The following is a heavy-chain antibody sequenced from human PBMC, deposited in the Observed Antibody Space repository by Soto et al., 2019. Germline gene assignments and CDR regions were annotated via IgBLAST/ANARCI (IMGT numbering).Heavy chain of an antibody. D-gene: IGHD2-21*02. CDR2: IYYSGST. J-gene: IGHJ5*02. V-gene: IGHV4-31*03. CDR3: AREADMLCGGDCHSPVDNWFDP. CDR1: GGSISSGGYY. Sequence: PSETLSLTCTVSGGSISSGGYYWSWIRQHPGKGLEWIGYIYYSGSTYYNPSLKSRVTISVDTSKNQFSLKLSSVTAADTAVYYCAREADMLCGGDCHSPVDNWFDPWGQGTLVTVSS.